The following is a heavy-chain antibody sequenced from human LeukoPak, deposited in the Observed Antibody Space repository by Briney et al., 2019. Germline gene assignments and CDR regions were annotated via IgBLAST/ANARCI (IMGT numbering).Heavy chain of an antibody. CDR2: IKQDGSEK. V-gene: IGHV3-7*04. D-gene: IGHD6-19*01. J-gene: IGHJ4*02. CDR1: GFTFNSYW. CDR3: SRELAVAGFDY. Sequence: PGGSLRLSCAASGFTFNSYWMSWVRQAPGKGLGWVANIKQDGSEKYYVDSVKGRFTISRDNTKNSLYLQMNSLRAEDTAVYYCSRELAVAGFDYWGQGTLVTVSS.